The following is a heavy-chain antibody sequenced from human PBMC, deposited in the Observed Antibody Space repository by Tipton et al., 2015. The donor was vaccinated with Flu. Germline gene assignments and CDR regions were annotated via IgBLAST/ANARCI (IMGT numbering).Heavy chain of an antibody. V-gene: IGHV4-38-2*01. J-gene: IGHJ5*02. D-gene: IGHD4-11*01. CDR1: GDSISSDFY. CDR2: VSRSGST. Sequence: TLSLTCAVSGDSISSDFYWAWIRQFPGKGLEWIGTVSRSGSTIYNPSLESRVTISIDRSKNQFSLNLKSVTAADMAVYYCARRDYTNYVSDPKSCFDPWGQGTLVAVSS. CDR3: ARRDYTNYVSDPKSCFDP.